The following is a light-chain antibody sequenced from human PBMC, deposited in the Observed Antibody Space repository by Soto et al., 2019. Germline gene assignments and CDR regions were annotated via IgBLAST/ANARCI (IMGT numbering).Light chain of an antibody. CDR3: SSFDGSNTV. J-gene: IGLJ1*01. V-gene: IGLV2-8*01. CDR1: SSDVGDYKY. CDR2: EVS. Sequence: QSALTQPPSASGSPGQSVTISCTGTSSDVGDYKYVSWYQQHPGKAPKLLIYEVSERPSGVPDRFSGSKSANTASLTVSGLQAEDGAHYYCSSFDGSNTVFGTGTKVTVL.